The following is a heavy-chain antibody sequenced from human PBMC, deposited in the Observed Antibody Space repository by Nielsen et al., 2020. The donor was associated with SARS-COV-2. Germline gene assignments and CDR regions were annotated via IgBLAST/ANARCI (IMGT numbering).Heavy chain of an antibody. CDR3: ARETIDHTSSFIDF. CDR2: ISYDGTD. J-gene: IGHJ4*02. CDR1: AFTFSNYA. Sequence: GGSLRLSCAASAFTFSNYALHWVRQSPGKGLEWMAIISYDGTDHYADSVKGRFTISRDNSKNIVYLQMNSLKVEDTAVYFCARETIDHTSSFIDFWGQGTLVTVSS. V-gene: IGHV3-30-3*01. D-gene: IGHD2-2*01.